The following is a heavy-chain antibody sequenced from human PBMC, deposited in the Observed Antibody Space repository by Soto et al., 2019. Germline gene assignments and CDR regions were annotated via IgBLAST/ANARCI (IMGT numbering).Heavy chain of an antibody. CDR2: INPNSGGT. D-gene: IGHD5-18*01. J-gene: IGHJ4*02. V-gene: IGHV1-2*04. CDR3: ARGVFYNYGIFDY. CDR1: GYTFTGYY. Sequence: AASVKVSCKASGYTFTGYYMHWVRQAPGQGLEWMGWINPNSGGTNYAQKFQGWVTMTRDTSINTAYMELSSLRSEDTAVYYCARGVFYNYGIFDYWGQGTLVTVSS.